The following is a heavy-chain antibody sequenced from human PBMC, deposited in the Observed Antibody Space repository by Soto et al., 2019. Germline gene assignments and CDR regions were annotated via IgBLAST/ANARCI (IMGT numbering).Heavy chain of an antibody. CDR1: GGSISSYY. Sequence: XGTLCLTGTVSGGSISSYYWSWIRQPAGKGLEWIGRIYTSGSTNYNPSLKSRVTMSVDTSKNQFSLNLSSVTAADTAVYYCARVYYYDSSGYLDCWGQGTLVTVSS. J-gene: IGHJ4*02. V-gene: IGHV4-4*07. CDR3: ARVYYYDSSGYLDC. D-gene: IGHD3-22*01. CDR2: IYTSGST.